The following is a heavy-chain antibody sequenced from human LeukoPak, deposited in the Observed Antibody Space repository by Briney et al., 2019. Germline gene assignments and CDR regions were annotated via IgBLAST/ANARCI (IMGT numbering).Heavy chain of an antibody. D-gene: IGHD1-26*01. CDR1: GFSLSDYW. V-gene: IGHV3-7*01. CDR3: AKKGRKWGATAHIDY. Sequence: GGSLRLSCTASGFSLSDYWMNWVRQTPGKGPEWVANIKQDGSEKNYVEFVKGRFTISRDNSKNTLYLQMNSLRAEDTAVYYCAKKGRKWGATAHIDYWGQGTLVTVSS. CDR2: IKQDGSEK. J-gene: IGHJ4*02.